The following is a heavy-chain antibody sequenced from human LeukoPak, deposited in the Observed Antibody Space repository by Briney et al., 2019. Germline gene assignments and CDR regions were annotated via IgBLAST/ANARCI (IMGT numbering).Heavy chain of an antibody. V-gene: IGHV1-2*02. CDR3: ATAGHCSGGSCSDWFDP. CDR2: ISPNSGGI. Sequence: GASVKVSCKASGYTFTGYYMHWVRQAPGQGLEWMGWISPNSGGINYARKFQGRVTMTRDTSIGTAYMELSSLRSDDTAVYYCATAGHCSGGSCSDWFDPWGQGTLVTVSS. D-gene: IGHD2-15*01. CDR1: GYTFTGYY. J-gene: IGHJ5*02.